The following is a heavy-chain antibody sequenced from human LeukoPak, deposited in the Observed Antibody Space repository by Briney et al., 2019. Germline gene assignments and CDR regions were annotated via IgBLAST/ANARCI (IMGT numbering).Heavy chain of an antibody. Sequence: GGSLRLSCAASGFTFSSYAMHWVRQAPGKGLEWVAVISYDGSNKYYADSVKGRFTISRDNSKNTLYLQMNSLRAEDTAVYYCARDAHVVAEYFQHWGQGTLITVSS. CDR2: ISYDGSNK. CDR3: ARDAHVVAEYFQH. V-gene: IGHV3-30*04. D-gene: IGHD2-15*01. J-gene: IGHJ1*01. CDR1: GFTFSSYA.